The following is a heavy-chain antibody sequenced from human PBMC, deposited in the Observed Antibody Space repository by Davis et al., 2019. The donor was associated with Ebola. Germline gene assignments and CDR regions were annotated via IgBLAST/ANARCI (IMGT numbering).Heavy chain of an antibody. D-gene: IGHD3-9*01. V-gene: IGHV1-69*13. CDR1: GGSFSSHP. J-gene: IGHJ4*02. Sequence: SVPVTCKTSGGSFSSHPISWVRQAPRQGLEWMGGIIPIFDTPHYAQKFQGRITITADASTSTAYMELSSLRSEETATYFCARDFDGGNYYFDYWGPGTPVTVSS. CDR3: ARDFDGGNYYFDY. CDR2: IIPIFDTP.